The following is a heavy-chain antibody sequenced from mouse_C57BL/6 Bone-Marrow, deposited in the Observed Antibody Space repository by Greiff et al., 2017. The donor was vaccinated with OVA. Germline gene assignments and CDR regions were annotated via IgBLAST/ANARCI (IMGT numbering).Heavy chain of an antibody. D-gene: IGHD1-1*01. J-gene: IGHJ2*01. V-gene: IGHV1-15*01. Sequence: VKLVESGAELVRPGASVTLSCKASGYTFTDYEMHWVKQTPVHGLEWIGAIDPETGGTAYNQKFKGKAILTADKSSSTAYMELRSLTSEDSAVYYCTRRATVGRYFDYWGQGTTLTVSS. CDR3: TRRATVGRYFDY. CDR2: IDPETGGT. CDR1: GYTFTDYE.